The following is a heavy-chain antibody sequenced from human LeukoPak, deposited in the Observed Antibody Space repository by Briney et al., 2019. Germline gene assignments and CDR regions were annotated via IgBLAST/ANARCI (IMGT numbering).Heavy chain of an antibody. Sequence: SETLSLTCGVSGASIRSTHWWTWVRQPPGKGLEWIGEIYHNGNTEYNPSLSSRLLISVDKSKNQFSLKLSSVTAADTAMYHCARWSLAVTAIGGNAFDIWGQGTMVTVSS. CDR2: IYHNGNT. J-gene: IGHJ3*02. CDR1: GASIRSTHW. CDR3: ARWSLAVTAIGGNAFDI. V-gene: IGHV4-4*02. D-gene: IGHD2-21*02.